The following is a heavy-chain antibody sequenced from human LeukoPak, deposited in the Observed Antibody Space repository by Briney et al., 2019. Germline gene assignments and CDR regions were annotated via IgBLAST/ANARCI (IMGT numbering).Heavy chain of an antibody. Sequence: GGSLRLSCAASGFTFSSYSMNWVRQAPGKGLEWLSYISNSNNTIYYADSVKGRFTISRDNAENSLYLQMNSLRAEDTAVYYCASRLGAKGYWGQGTLVTVPS. J-gene: IGHJ4*02. CDR3: ASRLGAKGY. V-gene: IGHV3-48*04. CDR2: ISNSNNTI. CDR1: GFTFSSYS. D-gene: IGHD1-26*01.